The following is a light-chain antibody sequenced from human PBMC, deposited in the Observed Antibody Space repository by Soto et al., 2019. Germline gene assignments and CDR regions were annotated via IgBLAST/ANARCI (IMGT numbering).Light chain of an antibody. CDR2: GAF. V-gene: IGKV3-15*01. CDR1: QSVSNN. Sequence: DIVLTQSPATLPLSPGERATLSCRASQSVSNNLAWYQKKPGQPPRLLIYGAFTEATNIPTRFSGTGSGTDFTLTISSLRSEDFAVYYCQQYNSWPWTFGQGTKVEIK. CDR3: QQYNSWPWT. J-gene: IGKJ1*01.